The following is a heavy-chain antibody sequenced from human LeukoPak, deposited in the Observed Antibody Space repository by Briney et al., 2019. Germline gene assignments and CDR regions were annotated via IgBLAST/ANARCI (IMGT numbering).Heavy chain of an antibody. D-gene: IGHD3-16*02. CDR2: ISWDGGST. Sequence: PGGSLRLSCAASGFTFDDYTMRWVRQAPGKGLEWVSLISWDGGSTYYADSVKGRFTISRDNSKNSLYLQMNSLRTEDTALYYCAKAVGGQRLGELSGIDYWGQGTLVTVSS. CDR3: AKAVGGQRLGELSGIDY. CDR1: GFTFDDYT. V-gene: IGHV3-43*01. J-gene: IGHJ4*02.